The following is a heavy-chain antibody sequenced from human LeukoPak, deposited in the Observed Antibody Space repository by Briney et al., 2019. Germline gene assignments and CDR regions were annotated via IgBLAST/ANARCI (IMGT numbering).Heavy chain of an antibody. Sequence: SQTLSLTCTVSGGSISSGSYYWSWIRQPAGKGLEWIGRIYTSGSTNYNPSLKSRVTISVDTSKNQFSLKLSSVTAADTAVYYCARAAVAVHYYYYYYMDVRGKGTTVTVSS. V-gene: IGHV4-61*02. CDR1: GGSISSGSYY. CDR3: ARAAVAVHYYYYYYMDV. J-gene: IGHJ6*03. CDR2: IYTSGST. D-gene: IGHD6-19*01.